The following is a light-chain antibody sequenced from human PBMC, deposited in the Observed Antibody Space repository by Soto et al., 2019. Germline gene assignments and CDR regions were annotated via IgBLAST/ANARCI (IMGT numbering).Light chain of an antibody. V-gene: IGLV2-14*02. CDR3: SSYISSSTFVV. CDR2: EVS. J-gene: IGLJ2*01. Sequence: QSALTQPASVSGSPEQSITISCTGTSSDVGAYNLVSWHQQHPGKAPKVIITEVSNRPSGVSNRFSGSKSGNTASLTISGLQAEDEADYYCSSYISSSTFVVFGGGTKVTVL. CDR1: SSDVGAYNL.